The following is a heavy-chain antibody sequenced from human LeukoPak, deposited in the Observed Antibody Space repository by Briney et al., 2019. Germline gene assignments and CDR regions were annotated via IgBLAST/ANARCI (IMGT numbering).Heavy chain of an antibody. Sequence: GRSLRLSCAASGFSFSSYGMHWVRQAPGKGLEWVAVIWYDGSKKYYADSVKGRFTISRDNSKNTLYLQMNSLRAEDTAVYYCAKGGAAANWGQGTLVTVSS. D-gene: IGHD2-2*01. CDR2: IWYDGSKK. J-gene: IGHJ4*02. CDR3: AKGGAAAN. CDR1: GFSFSSYG. V-gene: IGHV3-33*06.